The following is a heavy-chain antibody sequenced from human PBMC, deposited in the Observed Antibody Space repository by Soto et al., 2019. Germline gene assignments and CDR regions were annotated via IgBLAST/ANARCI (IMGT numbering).Heavy chain of an antibody. V-gene: IGHV3-21*01. CDR1: GFTFKSYS. CDR3: ARVSRRYCSTTSCSLDV. CDR2: ISSSSSYI. Sequence: EVQLVESGGGLVKPGGSLRLSCAASGFTFKSYSMNWVRQAPGKGLEWVSSISSSSSYIYYVDSVKGRFTISRDNAKKSLCQQMNSLRAEEMAVYFFARVSRRYCSTTSCSLDVWGQGTTVTVSS. D-gene: IGHD2-2*01. J-gene: IGHJ6*02.